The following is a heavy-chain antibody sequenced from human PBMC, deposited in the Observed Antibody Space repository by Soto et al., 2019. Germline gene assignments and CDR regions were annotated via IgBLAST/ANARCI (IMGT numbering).Heavy chain of an antibody. CDR2: ISGSGDSP. CDR1: GFTFSNYA. Sequence: EVQLLESGGGLVQPGGSLRLSCAASGFTFSNYAMSWVRQAPGKGLEWVSSISGSGDSPYYADSVKGRFTISRDNSRNTLYLQMNSLRAGDSAKYYCAKEGTSGLYYFAYWGQGTLVTVSS. D-gene: IGHD6-19*01. CDR3: AKEGTSGLYYFAY. V-gene: IGHV3-23*01. J-gene: IGHJ4*02.